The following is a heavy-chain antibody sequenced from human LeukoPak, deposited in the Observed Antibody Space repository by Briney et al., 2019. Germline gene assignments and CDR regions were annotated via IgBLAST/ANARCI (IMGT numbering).Heavy chain of an antibody. V-gene: IGHV3-7*01. CDR3: ARDPTTYYDFWSGYYVPSTSL. CDR1: GFTFSNYW. CDR2: IKQEGSEK. D-gene: IGHD3-3*01. Sequence: GSLRLSCATSGFTFSNYWMSWVRQAPGKGPEGVAHIKQEGSEKYYVDSVKGRFTISRDNAKNSLYLQMNSLRAEDTAVYYCARDPTTYYDFWSGYYVPSTSLWGQGTLVTVSS. J-gene: IGHJ4*02.